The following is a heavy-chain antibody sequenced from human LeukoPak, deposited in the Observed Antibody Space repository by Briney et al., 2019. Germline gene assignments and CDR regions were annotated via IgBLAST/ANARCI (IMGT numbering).Heavy chain of an antibody. CDR3: ARDLVDGVGAPGAY. CDR2: INTYNGNT. D-gene: IGHD1-26*01. V-gene: IGHV1-18*01. CDR1: GYTFTNYG. J-gene: IGHJ4*02. Sequence: VASVKVSCKASGYTFTNYGITWMRQAPGQGLEWMGWINTYNGNTNYAQKLQGRGTITTDTSTSTAYMELRSLRSDDTAVFYCARDLVDGVGAPGAYWGQGALVTVSS.